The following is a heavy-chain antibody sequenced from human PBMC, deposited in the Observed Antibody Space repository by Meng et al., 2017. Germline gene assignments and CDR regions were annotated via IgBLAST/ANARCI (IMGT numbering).Heavy chain of an antibody. CDR3: AKSPIGVPAAADY. CDR2: ISGSGGSK. J-gene: IGHJ4*02. CDR1: GLTFSSYA. Sequence: EVECLGLGGGLGQPGGALILSCAASGLTFSSYAMSWVRQALGKGLEWVSAISGSGGSKYYADSVKGRFTISRDNSKNTLYLQMNSLRAEDTAVYYCAKSPIGVPAAADYWGQGTLVTVSS. D-gene: IGHD2-2*01. V-gene: IGHV3-23*01.